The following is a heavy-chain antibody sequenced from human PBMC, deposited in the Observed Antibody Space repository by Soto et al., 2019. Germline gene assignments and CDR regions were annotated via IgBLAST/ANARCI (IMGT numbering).Heavy chain of an antibody. CDR2: INHSGST. CDR3: ARSEAIDTAMVKYYFDY. CDR1: GGSFSGYY. D-gene: IGHD5-18*01. V-gene: IGHV4-34*01. J-gene: IGHJ4*02. Sequence: SETLSLTCAVYGGSFSGYYWSWIRQPPGKGLEWIGEINHSGSTNYNPSLKSRVTISVGTARNQFSLKLNSVTAADTAVYYCARSEAIDTAMVKYYFDYWGQGTLVTVSS.